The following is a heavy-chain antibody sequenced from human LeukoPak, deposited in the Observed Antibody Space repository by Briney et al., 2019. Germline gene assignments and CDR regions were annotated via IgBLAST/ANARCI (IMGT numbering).Heavy chain of an antibody. D-gene: IGHD1-20*01. V-gene: IGHV3-23*01. CDR3: AKDPGISGTTKWGFNYFDY. CDR2: IGGRDDST. J-gene: IGHJ4*02. CDR1: GFTFSTYA. Sequence: PGGSLRLSCAASGFTFSTYAMSWVRQAPGKGLVWVSAIGGRDDSTYYADSVKGRFTISRDNSKNTLFLQMKGLRAKDTAVYYCAKDPGISGTTKWGFNYFDYWGQGTLVTVSS.